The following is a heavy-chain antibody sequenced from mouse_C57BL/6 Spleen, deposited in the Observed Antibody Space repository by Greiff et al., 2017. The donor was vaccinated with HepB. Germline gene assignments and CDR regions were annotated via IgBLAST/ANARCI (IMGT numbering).Heavy chain of an antibody. Sequence: EVMLVESGGGLVKPGGSLKLSCAASGFTFSSYAISDGGSYTYYPDNVKGRFTISRDNAKNNLYLQMSHLKSEDTAMYYCAREGTGTGTWFAYWGQGTLVTVSA. CDR3: AREGTGTGTWFAY. CDR2: SDGGSYT. D-gene: IGHD4-1*01. V-gene: IGHV5-4*01. CDR1: GFTFSSYA. J-gene: IGHJ3*01.